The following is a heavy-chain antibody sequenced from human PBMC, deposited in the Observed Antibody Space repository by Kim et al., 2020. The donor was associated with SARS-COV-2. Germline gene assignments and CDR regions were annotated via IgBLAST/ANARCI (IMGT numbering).Heavy chain of an antibody. CDR1: GDSVSSNSAA. V-gene: IGHV6-1*01. Sequence: SQTLSLTCAISGDSVSSNSAAWNWIRQSPSRGLEWLGRTYYRSKWYNDYAVSVKSRITINPDTSKNQFSLQLNSVTPEDTAVYYCARAQTMDRITIFGVVRDNYGMDVWGQGTTVTVSS. CDR2: TYYRSKWYN. J-gene: IGHJ6*02. D-gene: IGHD3-3*01. CDR3: ARAQTMDRITIFGVVRDNYGMDV.